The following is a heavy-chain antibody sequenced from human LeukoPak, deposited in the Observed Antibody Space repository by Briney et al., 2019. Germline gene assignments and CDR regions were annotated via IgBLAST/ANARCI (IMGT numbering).Heavy chain of an antibody. V-gene: IGHV4-39*07. CDR3: AREYGDGLADAFDI. D-gene: IGHD3/OR15-3a*01. CDR2: IYYSGST. CDR1: GGSISSSSYY. J-gene: IGHJ3*02. Sequence: SETLSLTCTVSGGSISSSSYYWGWIRQPPGKGLEWIGSIYYSGSTYYNPSLKSRVTISVDTSKNQFSLKLSSVTAADTAVYYCAREYGDGLADAFDIWGQGTMVTVSS.